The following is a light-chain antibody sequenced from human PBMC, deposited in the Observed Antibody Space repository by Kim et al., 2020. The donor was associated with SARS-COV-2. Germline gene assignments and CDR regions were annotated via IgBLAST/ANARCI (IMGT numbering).Light chain of an antibody. V-gene: IGLV3-21*04. CDR2: YDS. Sequence: SYELTQPPSVSVAPGKTARITCGGNNIGSKSVHWYQQKPGQAPVLVIYYDSDRPSGIPERFSGSNSGNTATLTISRVEAGDEADYYCQVWDSRVVFGGG. CDR3: QVWDSRVV. J-gene: IGLJ2*01. CDR1: NIGSKS.